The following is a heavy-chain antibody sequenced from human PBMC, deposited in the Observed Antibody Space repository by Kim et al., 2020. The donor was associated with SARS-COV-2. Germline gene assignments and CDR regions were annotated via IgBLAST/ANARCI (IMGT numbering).Heavy chain of an antibody. J-gene: IGHJ6*02. V-gene: IGHV3-73*01. CDR3: AREAYCGGDCFYYGMDV. Sequence: GGSLRLSCAASGFTFSGSAMHWVRQASGKGLEWVGRIRSKANSYATAYAASVKGTFTISRDDSKNTAYLQMNSLKTEDTAVYYCAREAYCGGDCFYYGMDVWGQGTTVTVSS. CDR2: IRSKANSYAT. CDR1: GFTFSGSA. D-gene: IGHD2-21*01.